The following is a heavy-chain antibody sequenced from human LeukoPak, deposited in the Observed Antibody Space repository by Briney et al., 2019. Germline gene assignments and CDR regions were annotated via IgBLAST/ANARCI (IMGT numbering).Heavy chain of an antibody. J-gene: IGHJ4*02. Sequence: SDTLSLTCTVSGGSITSYYWSWIRQPAGKGLEWIGRIHTSGSTNYNPTLKSRVTMSADTPKNHFSLKLSSVTAADTAVYYWERGDYYYDSSGANKFDYWGQGTLVTVSS. D-gene: IGHD3-22*01. CDR3: ERGDYYYDSSGANKFDY. CDR1: GGSITSYY. CDR2: IHTSGST. V-gene: IGHV4-4*07.